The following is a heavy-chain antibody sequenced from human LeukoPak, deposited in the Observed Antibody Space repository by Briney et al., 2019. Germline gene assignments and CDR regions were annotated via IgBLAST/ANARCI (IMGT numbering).Heavy chain of an antibody. D-gene: IGHD6-19*01. CDR3: SRGGVAGTVRY. Sequence: GGSLRLSCKGPGFTFGDHAVSWFRQPPGKGLEWVGFIRTKAYGETTGYAASVKGRFIISRDDSESIAYLQMNSPKTEDTAVYYCSRGGVAGTVRYWGQGTLVTVSS. J-gene: IGHJ4*02. CDR1: GFTFGDHA. CDR2: IRTKAYGETT. V-gene: IGHV3-49*03.